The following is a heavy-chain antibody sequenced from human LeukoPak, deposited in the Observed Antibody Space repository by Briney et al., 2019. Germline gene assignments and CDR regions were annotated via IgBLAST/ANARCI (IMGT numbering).Heavy chain of an antibody. CDR3: ARGGRRFRELLGIFRDDAFDI. D-gene: IGHD3-10*01. V-gene: IGHV3-48*02. Sequence: PGGSLRLSCAASGFTFSSYSMNWVRQAPGKGLEWVSYISSSSSTIYYADSVKGRFTISRDNAKNSLYLQMNSLRDEDTAVYYCARGGRRFRELLGIFRDDAFDIWGQGTMVTVSS. CDR2: ISSSSSTI. J-gene: IGHJ3*02. CDR1: GFTFSSYS.